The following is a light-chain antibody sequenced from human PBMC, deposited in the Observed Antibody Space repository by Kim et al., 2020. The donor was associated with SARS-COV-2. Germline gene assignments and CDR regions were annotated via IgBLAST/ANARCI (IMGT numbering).Light chain of an antibody. CDR2: LNSDGSH. Sequence: QPVLTQSPSASASLGASVKLTCTLSRGYSSYAIAWHQQQPEKGPRYLMKLNSDGSHSKGDGIPDRFSGSSSGAERYLTISSLQSEDEADYYCQTWGTGIWVFGGGTKVTVL. V-gene: IGLV4-69*01. CDR1: RGYSSYA. CDR3: QTWGTGIWV. J-gene: IGLJ3*02.